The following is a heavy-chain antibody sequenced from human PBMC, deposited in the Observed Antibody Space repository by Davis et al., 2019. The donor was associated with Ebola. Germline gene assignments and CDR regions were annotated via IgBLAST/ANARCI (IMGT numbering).Heavy chain of an antibody. CDR2: IYHSGST. J-gene: IGHJ4*02. D-gene: IGHD4-11*01. Sequence: SETLSLTCTVSGGSISSGGYYWSWIRQFPGKGLEWIGYIYHSGSTKYNPSLKSRVTISGDTPKNQFSLKLSSVTAADTAMYYCARTPQYSSYGAYFDSWGQGTLVTVSS. CDR3: ARTPQYSSYGAYFDS. V-gene: IGHV4-61*08. CDR1: GGSISSGGYY.